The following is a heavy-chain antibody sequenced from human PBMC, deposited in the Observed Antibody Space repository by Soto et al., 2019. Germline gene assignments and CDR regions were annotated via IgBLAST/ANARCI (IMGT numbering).Heavy chain of an antibody. V-gene: IGHV1-69*01. J-gene: IGHJ6*02. CDR2: IIPLPGTA. CDR1: GGTFSSYA. CDR3: ARSQGSSTSLEIYYYYYDGMDG. Sequence: QVQLVQSGAEVKKPGSSVKVSCKASGGTFSSYAISWVRQAPGQGLEWMGGIIPLPGTANYAQKFQGRVTITADESTSTAYRELSSLRSEDTAVYACARSQGSSTSLEIYYYYYDGMDGWGQGATVTVSS. D-gene: IGHD2-2*01.